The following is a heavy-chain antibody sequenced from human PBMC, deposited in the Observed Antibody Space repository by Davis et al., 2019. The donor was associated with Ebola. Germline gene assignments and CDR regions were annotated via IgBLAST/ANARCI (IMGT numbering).Heavy chain of an antibody. CDR1: GFTFSSYW. V-gene: IGHV3-7*01. CDR3: ARDGAYYDSSGYYGVAFDY. D-gene: IGHD3-22*01. Sequence: GESLKISCAASGFTFSSYWMSWVRQAPGKGLEWVANIKQDGSEKYYVDSVKGRFTISRDNAKNSLYLQMNSLRAEDTAVYYCARDGAYYDSSGYYGVAFDYWGQGTLVTVSS. J-gene: IGHJ4*02. CDR2: IKQDGSEK.